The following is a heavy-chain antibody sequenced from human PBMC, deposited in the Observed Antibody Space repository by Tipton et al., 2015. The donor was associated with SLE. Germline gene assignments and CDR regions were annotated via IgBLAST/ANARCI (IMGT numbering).Heavy chain of an antibody. Sequence: TLSLTCTVSGGSITNTNYYWNWIRQPAGKGLEWIGRIYAGDTTTYNPSLKSRVTISVDKSRNQFSLKLTSVTAADTAVYYCARGPSYGNLWGQGTLVTVSS. V-gene: IGHV4-61*02. J-gene: IGHJ4*02. D-gene: IGHD5-18*01. CDR2: IYAGDTT. CDR3: ARGPSYGNL. CDR1: GGSITNTNYY.